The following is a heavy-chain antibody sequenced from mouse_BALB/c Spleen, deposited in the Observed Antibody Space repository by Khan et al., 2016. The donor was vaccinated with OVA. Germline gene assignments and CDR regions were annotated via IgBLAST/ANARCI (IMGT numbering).Heavy chain of an antibody. CDR2: VSTGGGYT. CDR1: GFTFSTYG. D-gene: IGHD1-1*01. CDR3: TRLSYYYDSGGFAY. Sequence: EVQLVESGGDLVKPGGSLKLSCAASGFTFSTYGMSWVRQTPDKRLEWVATVSTGGGYTYYPDSVKGRFTISRDNAKNTLYLQMSGLKSEDTAMFYCTRLSYYYDSGGFAYWGQGTLVTVFA. J-gene: IGHJ3*01. V-gene: IGHV5-6*01.